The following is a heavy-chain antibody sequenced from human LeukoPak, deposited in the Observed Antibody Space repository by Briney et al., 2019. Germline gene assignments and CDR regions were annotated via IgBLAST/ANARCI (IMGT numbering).Heavy chain of an antibody. CDR2: ISYDGSNK. CDR1: GFTFSSYG. Sequence: GGSLRLSCAASGFTFSSYGMHWVRQAPGKGLEWVAVISYDGSNKYYADSAKGRFTISRDNSKNTLYLQMNTLRAEDTAVYYCASEPDYYDSSGYYVGFFDYWGQGTLVTVSS. J-gene: IGHJ4*02. V-gene: IGHV3-30*03. D-gene: IGHD3-22*01. CDR3: ASEPDYYDSSGYYVGFFDY.